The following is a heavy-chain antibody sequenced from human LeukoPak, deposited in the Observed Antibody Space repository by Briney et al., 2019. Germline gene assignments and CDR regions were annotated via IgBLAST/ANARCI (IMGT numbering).Heavy chain of an antibody. CDR2: IIPIFGTA. D-gene: IGHD3-10*01. CDR1: GGTFSSYA. CDR3: ASSTYGSGNNWFGP. V-gene: IGHV1-69*06. Sequence: SVKVSCKASGGTFSSYAISWVRQAPGQGLEWMGGIIPIFGTANYAQKFQGRVTITADKSTSTAYMELSSLRSEDTAVYYCASSTYGSGNNWFGPWGQGTLVTVSS. J-gene: IGHJ5*02.